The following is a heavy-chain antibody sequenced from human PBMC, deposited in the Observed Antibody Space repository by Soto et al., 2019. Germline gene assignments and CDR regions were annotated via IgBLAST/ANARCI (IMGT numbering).Heavy chain of an antibody. CDR3: AIQVNYCSGGSCYSD. J-gene: IGHJ4*02. V-gene: IGHV3-30-3*01. D-gene: IGHD2-15*01. CDR2: ISYDGSNK. CDR1: GFTFSSYA. Sequence: HPGGSLRLSCAASGFTFSSYAMHWVRQAPGKGLEWVAVISYDGSNKYYADSVKGRFTISRDNSKNTLYLQMNSLRAEDTAVYYCAIQVNYCSGGSCYSDWGQGTLVTVSS.